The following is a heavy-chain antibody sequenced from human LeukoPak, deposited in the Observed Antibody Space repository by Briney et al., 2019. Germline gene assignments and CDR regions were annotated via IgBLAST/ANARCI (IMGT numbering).Heavy chain of an antibody. Sequence: SSETLSLTGTVSGGSISSYYWSCIRQPPGKGLEWIGYIYYSGSTNYNPSLESRVTISVDTSKNQFSLELSSVTAADTAVYYCASSPFQRTYYYDSSGYYAFDIWGQGTMVTVSS. CDR1: GGSISSYY. CDR3: ASSPFQRTYYYDSSGYYAFDI. CDR2: IYYSGST. J-gene: IGHJ3*02. D-gene: IGHD3-22*01. V-gene: IGHV4-59*01.